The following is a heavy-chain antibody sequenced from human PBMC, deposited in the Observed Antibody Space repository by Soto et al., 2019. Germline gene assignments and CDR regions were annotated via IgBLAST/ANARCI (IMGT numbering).Heavy chain of an antibody. CDR3: ARVLQIFGVVIGGAYYYGMDV. J-gene: IGHJ6*02. V-gene: IGHV1-46*01. CDR2: INPSGGST. CDR1: GYTFTSYY. D-gene: IGHD3-3*01. Sequence: ASVKVSCKASGYTFTSYYMHWVRQAPGQGLEWMGIINPSGGSTSYAQKFQGRVTMTRDTSTSTVYMELSSLRSEDTAVYYCARVLQIFGVVIGGAYYYGMDVWGQGTTVTVSS.